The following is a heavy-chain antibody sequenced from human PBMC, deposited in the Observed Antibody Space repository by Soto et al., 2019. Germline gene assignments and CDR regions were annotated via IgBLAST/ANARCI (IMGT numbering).Heavy chain of an antibody. CDR1: GGSISSSSYY. Sequence: SETLSLTCTVSGGSISSSSYYWGWIRQPPGKGLEWIGSIYYSGSTYYNPSLKSRVTISVDTSKNQFSLKLSSVTAADTAVYYCASRPVTYYYASSGLLFDYWGQGTLVTVSS. J-gene: IGHJ4*02. CDR2: IYYSGST. V-gene: IGHV4-39*01. CDR3: ASRPVTYYYASSGLLFDY. D-gene: IGHD3-22*01.